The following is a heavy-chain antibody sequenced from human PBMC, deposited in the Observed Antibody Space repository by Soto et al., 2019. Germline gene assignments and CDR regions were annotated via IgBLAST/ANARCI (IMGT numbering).Heavy chain of an antibody. J-gene: IGHJ6*02. CDR3: ARGITIFGVENYYYYGMDV. CDR1: GFTFSSYD. D-gene: IGHD3-3*01. CDR2: IGTAGDT. V-gene: IGHV3-13*01. Sequence: GGSLRLSCAASGFTFSSYDMHWVRQATGKGLEWVSAIGTAGDTYYPGSVKGRFTISRENAKNSLYLQMNSLRAEDTAVYYCARGITIFGVENYYYYGMDVWGQGTTVTVSS.